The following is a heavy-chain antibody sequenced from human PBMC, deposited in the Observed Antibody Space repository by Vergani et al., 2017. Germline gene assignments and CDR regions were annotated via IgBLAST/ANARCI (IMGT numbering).Heavy chain of an antibody. CDR1: GGSISTSTW. Sequence: QVQLQESGPGLVKPPGTLSLTCAVSGGSISTSTWWAWVRQSPGKGLEWIGEIFRTGSTNYNPSLKSRVTISIDTSKNHFSLRLSSVTAADTAVYYCARHLRGYSYGVFDYWGQGREVTVSS. CDR3: ARHLRGYSYGVFDY. J-gene: IGHJ4*02. V-gene: IGHV4-4*03. CDR2: IFRTGST. D-gene: IGHD5-18*01.